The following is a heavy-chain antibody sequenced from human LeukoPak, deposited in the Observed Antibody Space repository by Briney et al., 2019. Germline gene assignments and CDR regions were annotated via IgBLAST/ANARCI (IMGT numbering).Heavy chain of an antibody. V-gene: IGHV1-69*13. CDR1: GGTFISYA. D-gene: IGHD1-1*01. J-gene: IGHJ5*02. CDR3: ARDTDNWNDGNWFDP. Sequence: SVKVSCKASGGTFISYAISWVRQAHGQGLEWMGGIIPIFGRANYAQKFQGRVTITADESTSTAYMELSSLRSEDTAVYYCARDTDNWNDGNWFDPWGQGTLVTVSS. CDR2: IIPIFGRA.